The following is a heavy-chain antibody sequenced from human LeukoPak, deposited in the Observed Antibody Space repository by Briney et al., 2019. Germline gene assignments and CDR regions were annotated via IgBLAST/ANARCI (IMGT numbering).Heavy chain of an antibody. CDR3: ARAHYDSSGDAFDI. J-gene: IGHJ3*02. CDR2: IYSSGST. V-gene: IGHV4-59*01. Sequence: PSETLSLTCTVSSGSINSYYWNWIRQPPGKGLEWIGRIYSSGSTNYNPSLKSRVTISVDTSKNQFSLKLSSVTAADTAVYYCARAHYDSSGDAFDIWGQGTMVTVSS. D-gene: IGHD3-22*01. CDR1: SGSINSYY.